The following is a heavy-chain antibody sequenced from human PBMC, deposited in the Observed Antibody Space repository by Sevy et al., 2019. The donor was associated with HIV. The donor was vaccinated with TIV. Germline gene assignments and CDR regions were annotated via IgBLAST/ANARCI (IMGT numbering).Heavy chain of an antibody. V-gene: IGHV3-9*01. CDR1: GFTFDDYA. CDR2: ITWNSNSI. Sequence: GGSLRLSCAASGFTFDDYAMQWVRQAQGKGLEWVSSITWNSNSIDYADSVRGRFTISRDNAKNALYLQMNSLRAEDTALYYCAKRATDYGSGTYYGVSLDFWGQGTLVTVSS. J-gene: IGHJ4*02. D-gene: IGHD3-10*01. CDR3: AKRATDYGSGTYYGVSLDF.